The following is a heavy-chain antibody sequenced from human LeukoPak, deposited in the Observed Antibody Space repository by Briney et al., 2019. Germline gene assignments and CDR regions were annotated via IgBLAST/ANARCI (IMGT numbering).Heavy chain of an antibody. J-gene: IGHJ6*03. V-gene: IGHV3-21*01. CDR3: ARQYDILTGYYASAPMDV. Sequence: GGSLRLSCAASGFTFSSYSMNWVRQAPGKGLEWVSSISSSSSYIYYADSVKGRFTISRDNAKNSLYLQMNSPRAEDTAVYYCARQYDILTGYYASAPMDVWGKGTTVTVSS. D-gene: IGHD3-9*01. CDR2: ISSSSSYI. CDR1: GFTFSSYS.